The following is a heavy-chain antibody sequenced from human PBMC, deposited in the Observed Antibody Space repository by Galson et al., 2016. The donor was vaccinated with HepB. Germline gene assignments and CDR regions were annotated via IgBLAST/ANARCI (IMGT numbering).Heavy chain of an antibody. V-gene: IGHV3-23*01. J-gene: IGHJ4*02. D-gene: IGHD2-2*01. CDR2: ISGSGGST. CDR3: AKDRSRYCSSTSCYLGFGY. Sequence: SLRLSCAASGFTLSSYAMSWVRQAPGKGLEWVSAISGSGGSTYYADSVKGRFTISRDNSKNTLYLQMNSLRAEDTAVYYCAKDRSRYCSSTSCYLGFGYWSQGTLVPVSS. CDR1: GFTLSSYA.